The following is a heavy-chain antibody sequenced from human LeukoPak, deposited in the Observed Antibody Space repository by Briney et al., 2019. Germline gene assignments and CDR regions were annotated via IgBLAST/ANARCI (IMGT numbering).Heavy chain of an antibody. CDR2: IYYSGST. Sequence: SETLSLTCAVYGGSFSGYYWSWIRQPPGKGPEWIGYIYYSGSTNYNPSLKSRVTISVDTSKNQFSLKLSSVTAADTAVYYCARGNSGSYYGNFDYWGQGTLVTVSS. CDR1: GGSFSGYY. D-gene: IGHD1-26*01. CDR3: ARGNSGSYYGNFDY. V-gene: IGHV4-59*12. J-gene: IGHJ4*02.